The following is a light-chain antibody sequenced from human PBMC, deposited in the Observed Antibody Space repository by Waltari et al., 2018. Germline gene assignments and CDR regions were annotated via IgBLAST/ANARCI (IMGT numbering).Light chain of an antibody. CDR1: QSISTS. V-gene: IGKV1-39*01. J-gene: IGKJ2*01. CDR2: LAS. Sequence: IEMTQSPSSLSAYVGDRVTITCRASQSISTSLNWYQQIPGKAPKLLIYLASTLQSGVPSRFSGSGSGTDFSLTISSLQPEDFATYYCQQSYITAYTFGQGTKVEIQ. CDR3: QQSYITAYT.